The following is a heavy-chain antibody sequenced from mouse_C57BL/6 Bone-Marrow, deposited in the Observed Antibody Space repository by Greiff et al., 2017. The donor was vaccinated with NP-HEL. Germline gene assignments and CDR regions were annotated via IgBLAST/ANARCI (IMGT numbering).Heavy chain of an antibody. J-gene: IGHJ3*01. D-gene: IGHD2-3*01. Sequence: VQLQESGAELARPGASVKLSCKASGYTFTSYGISWVKQRPGQGLEWIGEIYPRSGNTYYNEKFKGKATLTADKSSSTAYMELRSLTSEDSAVYFCARGRWLLEFAYWGQGTLVTVSA. CDR3: ARGRWLLEFAY. CDR1: GYTFTSYG. V-gene: IGHV1-81*01. CDR2: IYPRSGNT.